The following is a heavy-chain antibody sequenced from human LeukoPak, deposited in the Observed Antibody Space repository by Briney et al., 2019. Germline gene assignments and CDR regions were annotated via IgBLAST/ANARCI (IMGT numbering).Heavy chain of an antibody. CDR2: IYYSGST. V-gene: IGHV4-39*07. J-gene: IGHJ3*02. CDR3: ARDYLDAFDI. CDR1: GGSISSSSYY. Sequence: SETLSLTCTVSGGSISSSSYYWGWIRQPPGKGLEWIGSIYYSGSTYYNPSLKSRVTMSVDTSKNQFSLKLSSVTAADTAVYYCARDYLDAFDIWGQGTMVTVSS.